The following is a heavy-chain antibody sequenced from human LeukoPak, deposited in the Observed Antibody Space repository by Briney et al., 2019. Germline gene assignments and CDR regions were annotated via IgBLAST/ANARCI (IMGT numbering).Heavy chain of an antibody. V-gene: IGHV3-7*01. J-gene: IGHJ5*02. CDR2: IKKDGSEK. D-gene: IGHD3-3*01. CDR3: ARVGALPSTYYDFWSGYYPGEGWFDP. Sequence: GGSLRLSCAASGFTFSSYWMSWVRQAPGKGLEWVANIKKDGSEKYYVDSVKGRFTISRDNAKNSLYLQMNSLRAEDTAVYYCARVGALPSTYYDFWSGYYPGEGWFDPWGQGTLVTVSS. CDR1: GFTFSSYW.